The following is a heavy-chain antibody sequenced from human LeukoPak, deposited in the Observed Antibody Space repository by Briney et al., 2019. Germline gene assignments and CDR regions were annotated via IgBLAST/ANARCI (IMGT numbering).Heavy chain of an antibody. J-gene: IGHJ6*03. V-gene: IGHV3-30*02. CDR2: IRYDGSNK. CDR3: AQKVGQLVSTVDYYIDV. D-gene: IGHD6-6*01. CDR1: GFTFSSYG. Sequence: GGSLRLSCAASGFTFSSYGMHWVRQAPGKGLEWVAFIRYDGSNKYYADSVKGRFTISRDNSKNTLYLQMNSLRAEDTAVYYCAQKVGQLVSTVDYYIDVWGKGTTVTVSS.